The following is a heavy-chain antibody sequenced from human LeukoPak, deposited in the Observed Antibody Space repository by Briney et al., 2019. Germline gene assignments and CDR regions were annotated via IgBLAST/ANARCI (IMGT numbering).Heavy chain of an antibody. CDR3: ARASEYSSSQGPIDYYYYGMDV. CDR2: FDPEDGET. J-gene: IGHJ6*02. Sequence: ASVKVSCKVSGYTLTELSMHWVRQAPGKGLEWMGGFDPEDGETIYAQKFQGRVTITADESTSTAYMELSSLRSEDTAVYYCARASEYSSSQGPIDYYYYGMDVWGQGTTVTVSS. CDR1: GYTLTELS. D-gene: IGHD6-6*01. V-gene: IGHV1-24*01.